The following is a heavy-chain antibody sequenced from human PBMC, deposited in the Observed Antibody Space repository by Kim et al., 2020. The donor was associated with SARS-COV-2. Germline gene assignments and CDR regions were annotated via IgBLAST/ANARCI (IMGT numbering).Heavy chain of an antibody. Sequence: GGSLRLSCAASGFTFSDYYMSWIRQAPGKGLEWVSYISSSGSTIYYADSVKGRFTISRDNAKNSLYLQMNSLRAEDTAVYYCASDSPPYSGSYYNYYYYGMDVWGQGTTVTVSS. CDR3: ASDSPPYSGSYYNYYYYGMDV. CDR1: GFTFSDYY. D-gene: IGHD1-26*01. J-gene: IGHJ6*02. V-gene: IGHV3-11*04. CDR2: ISSSGSTI.